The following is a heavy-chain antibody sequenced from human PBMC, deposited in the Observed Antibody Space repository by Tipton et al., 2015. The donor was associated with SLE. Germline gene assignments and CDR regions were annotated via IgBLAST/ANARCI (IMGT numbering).Heavy chain of an antibody. D-gene: IGHD7-27*01. CDR2: IYYSGST. J-gene: IGHJ4*02. CDR1: GGSISSSIYY. CDR3: AREEAWGSNY. Sequence: LSLTCTVSGGSISSSIYYWGWIRQPPGKGLEWIGSIYYSGSTYYNPSLKSRVTISVDTSKNQFSLKLSSVTAADTAVYYCAREEAWGSNYWGQGTLVTVSS. V-gene: IGHV4-39*07.